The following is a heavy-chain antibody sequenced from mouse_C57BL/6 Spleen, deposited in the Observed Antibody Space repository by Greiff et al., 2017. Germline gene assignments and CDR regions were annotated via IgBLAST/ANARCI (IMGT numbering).Heavy chain of an antibody. Sequence: VQLQQSGAELVKPGASVKLSCKASGYTFTSYWMQWVKQRPGQGLEWIGEIDPSDSYTNYNQKFKGKATLTVDTSSSTAYMQLSSLPSEDSAVYYCDRSRSSYAWFAYWGQGTLVTVSA. J-gene: IGHJ3*01. CDR2: IDPSDSYT. V-gene: IGHV1-50*01. D-gene: IGHD1-1*01. CDR3: DRSRSSYAWFAY. CDR1: GYTFTSYW.